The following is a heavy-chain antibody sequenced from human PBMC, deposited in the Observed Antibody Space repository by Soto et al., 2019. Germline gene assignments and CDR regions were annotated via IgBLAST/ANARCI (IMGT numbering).Heavy chain of an antibody. CDR2: IYYSGST. V-gene: IGHV4-39*02. J-gene: IGHJ4*02. D-gene: IGHD3-10*01. CDR3: ARDYYGSGSYYTR. CDR1: GGSISSSSYY. Sequence: TLSLTCTVSGGSISSSSYYWGWIRQPPGKGLEWIGSIYYSGSTYYNPSLKSRVTISVDTSKNQFSLKLSSVTAADTAVYYCARDYYGSGSYYTRWGQGTLVTVSS.